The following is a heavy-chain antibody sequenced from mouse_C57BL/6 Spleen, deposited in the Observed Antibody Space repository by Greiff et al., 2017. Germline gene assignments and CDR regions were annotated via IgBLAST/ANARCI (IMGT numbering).Heavy chain of an antibody. CDR1: GYTFTSYW. D-gene: IGHD2-4*01. Sequence: VQLQQPGAELVRPGSSVKLSCKASGYTFTSYWMHWVKQRPIQGLEWIGNIDPSDSETHYNQKFKDKATLTVDKSSSTAYMQLSSLTSEDSAVYYCARRGYYDYGMDYWGQGTAVTVSS. CDR3: ARRGYYDYGMDY. CDR2: IDPSDSET. J-gene: IGHJ4*01. V-gene: IGHV1-52*01.